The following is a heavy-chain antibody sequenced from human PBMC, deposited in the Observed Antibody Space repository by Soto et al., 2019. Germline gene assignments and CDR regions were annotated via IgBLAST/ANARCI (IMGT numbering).Heavy chain of an antibody. J-gene: IGHJ6*02. CDR2: IYYSGST. D-gene: IGHD6-13*01. CDR3: ARAGGSSWYYYYGMDV. CDR1: GGSISSGAYY. Sequence: PSETLSLTCTVSGGSISSGAYYWSWIRQPPGKGLEWIGYIYYSGSTYYNPSLKSRVTISVDTSKNQFSLKLSSVTAADTAVYYCARAGGSSWYYYYGMDVWGQGTTVTVSS. V-gene: IGHV4-30-4*02.